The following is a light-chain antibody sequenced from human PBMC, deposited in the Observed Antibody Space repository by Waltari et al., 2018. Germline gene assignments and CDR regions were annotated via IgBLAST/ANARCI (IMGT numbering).Light chain of an antibody. CDR3: QSADSSGSVV. Sequence: SYVLAQPHSVSVAPGETARITCGGSDIRRKSVHWHQQRPGLAPVLVIYKDSERPSGSPERFSGSSSGTTVTLTISGVQAEDEADYYCQSADSSGSVVFGGGTKLTVL. V-gene: IGLV3-25*03. J-gene: IGLJ2*01. CDR1: DIRRKS. CDR2: KDS.